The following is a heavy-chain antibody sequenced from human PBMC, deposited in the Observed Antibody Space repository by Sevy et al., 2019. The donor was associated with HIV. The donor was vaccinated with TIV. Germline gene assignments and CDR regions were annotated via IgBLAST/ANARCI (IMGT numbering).Heavy chain of an antibody. Sequence: GGSLRLSCAASRFSFKTFGMHWVRQAPGKGLEWVAVMSYDGNNKYYTESVKGRFTISRDNAKNTLYLEMNSLRAEDTAVYFCARDLIAFAMYYADVSGYPSDYWGQGTQVTVSS. J-gene: IGHJ4*02. D-gene: IGHD5-12*01. V-gene: IGHV3-30*03. CDR2: MSYDGNNK. CDR3: ARDLIAFAMYYADVSGYPSDY. CDR1: RFSFKTFG.